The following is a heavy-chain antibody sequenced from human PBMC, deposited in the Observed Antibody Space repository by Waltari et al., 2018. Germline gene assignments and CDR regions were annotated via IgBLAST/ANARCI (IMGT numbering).Heavy chain of an antibody. CDR1: GFTFSSYA. CDR3: AKDGDYYDSSGYQN. CDR2: MSGSGCST. D-gene: IGHD3-22*01. Sequence: EVQLLESGGGLVQPGGSLRLSCAASGFTFSSYAMSWVRQAPGQGLEWVCAMSGSGCSTYYADSGKCRFTSSRDNTKNTLYLQMNSLRADDTAVYYCAKDGDYYDSSGYQNWGQGTLVTVSS. J-gene: IGHJ4*02. V-gene: IGHV3-23*01.